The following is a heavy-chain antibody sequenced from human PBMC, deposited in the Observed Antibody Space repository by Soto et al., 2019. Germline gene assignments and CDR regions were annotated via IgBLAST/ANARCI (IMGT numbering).Heavy chain of an antibody. Sequence: VQLVESGGVLVKPGGSLRLSCAASGFTFSSYSMNWVRQAPGKGLEWVSSISSSSNYIYYADSVKGRFTISRDNAKNSLYLQMNALRAEYTAVYYCARTYYDSSGYFDYWGKGTLVTVSS. V-gene: IGHV3-21*01. CDR3: ARTYYDSSGYFDY. CDR2: ISSSSNYI. D-gene: IGHD3-22*01. J-gene: IGHJ4*02. CDR1: GFTFSSYS.